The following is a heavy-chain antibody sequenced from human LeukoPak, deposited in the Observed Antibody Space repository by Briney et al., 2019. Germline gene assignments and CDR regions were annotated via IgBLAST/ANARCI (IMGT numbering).Heavy chain of an antibody. Sequence: GGSLRPSCAASGFTFNSHWMHWVRQAPGKGLVWVSHINSDGSSTGFADSVKGRFTISRDNAKNTLYLQMNSLRAEDTAVYYCARDFSYSNDYWGQGTLVTVSS. V-gene: IGHV3-74*01. CDR2: INSDGSST. J-gene: IGHJ4*02. CDR3: ARDFSYSNDY. D-gene: IGHD6-13*01. CDR1: GFTFNSHW.